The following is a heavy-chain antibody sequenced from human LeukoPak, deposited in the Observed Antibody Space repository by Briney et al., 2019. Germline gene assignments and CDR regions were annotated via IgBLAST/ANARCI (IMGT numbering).Heavy chain of an antibody. D-gene: IGHD3-10*01. CDR2: IYPDADT. V-gene: IGHV3-66*01. CDR1: GFTDITEY. Sequence: GGSLTLSCSASGFTDITEYMTWLRQGKGMGLECVFGIYPDADTWYAKSVRGRITISRDSVKNTLYLQMTSLIPEDAAVYYCAIEKTYYGSGNYFESWGQGTLVTVSS. J-gene: IGHJ4*02. CDR3: AIEKTYYGSGNYFES.